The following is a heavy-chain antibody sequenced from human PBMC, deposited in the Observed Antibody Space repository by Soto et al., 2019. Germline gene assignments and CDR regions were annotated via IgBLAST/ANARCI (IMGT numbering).Heavy chain of an antibody. V-gene: IGHV3-30*03. CDR3: VRSGSSGTYYSGYFDP. Sequence: GGSLRLSCGGSGFTFSSYGMHWVRQAPGKGLEWVAVTSYDGSNTYYGDSVKGRFTISRDNSKNTLYLQMNSLGAEDTAVYYCVRSGSSGTYYSGYFDPWGQGSQVTVSS. CDR1: GFTFSSYG. D-gene: IGHD3-10*01. J-gene: IGHJ5*02. CDR2: TSYDGSNT.